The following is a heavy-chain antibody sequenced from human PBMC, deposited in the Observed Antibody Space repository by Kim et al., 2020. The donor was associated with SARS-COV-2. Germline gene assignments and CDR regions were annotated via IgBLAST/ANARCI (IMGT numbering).Heavy chain of an antibody. Sequence: NPSLKSRVTISVDTSKNQFSRKLSSVTAADTAVYYCARHPSVRGPRYFDYWGQGTLVTVSS. CDR3: ARHPSVRGPRYFDY. D-gene: IGHD3-10*01. J-gene: IGHJ4*02. V-gene: IGHV4-39*01.